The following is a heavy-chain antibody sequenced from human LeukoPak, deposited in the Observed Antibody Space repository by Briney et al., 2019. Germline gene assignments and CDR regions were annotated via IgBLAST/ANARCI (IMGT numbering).Heavy chain of an antibody. V-gene: IGHV4-59*02. CDR3: ARAPMAITTSAFPDAFDF. D-gene: IGHD5-12*01. Sequence: SETLSLTCTVSGDTVSGHYWSWIRQTPGKGLEWIGYVSYSGGTNYNPSLKRRVSISLDTSKNQFSLKLSSPAAADPAVYYCARAPMAITTSAFPDAFDFWGQGTMVTVSS. J-gene: IGHJ3*01. CDR2: VSYSGGT. CDR1: GDTVSGHY.